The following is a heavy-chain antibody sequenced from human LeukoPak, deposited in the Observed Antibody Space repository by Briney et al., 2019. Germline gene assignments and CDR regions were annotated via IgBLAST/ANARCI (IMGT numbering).Heavy chain of an antibody. D-gene: IGHD3-22*01. V-gene: IGHV4-59*01. CDR2: IYYSGST. J-gene: IGHJ5*02. CDR1: GGSISSYY. Sequence: PSETLSLTCTVSGGSISSYYWSWIRQPPGKGLEWIGYIYYSGSTNYNPSLKSRVTISVDTSKNQFSLKLSSVTAADTAVYYCARDYYYDHWFDPWGQGTLVTVSS. CDR3: ARDYYYDHWFDP.